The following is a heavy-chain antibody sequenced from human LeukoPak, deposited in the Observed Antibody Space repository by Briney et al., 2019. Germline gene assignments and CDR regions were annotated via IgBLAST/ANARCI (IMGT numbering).Heavy chain of an antibody. D-gene: IGHD2-15*01. CDR1: GGSFSGYY. J-gene: IGHJ4*02. V-gene: IGHV4-34*01. CDR3: ARGVRSTYCSGGSCYWRPFDY. Sequence: SETLSLTCAVYGGSFSGYYWSWIRQPPGKGLEWIGEINHSGSTNCNPSLKSRVTISVDTSKNQFSLKLSSVTAADTAVYYCARGVRSTYCSGGSCYWRPFDYWGQGTLVTVSS. CDR2: INHSGST.